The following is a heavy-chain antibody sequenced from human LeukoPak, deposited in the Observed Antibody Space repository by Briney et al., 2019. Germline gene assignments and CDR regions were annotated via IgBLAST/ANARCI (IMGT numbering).Heavy chain of an antibody. J-gene: IGHJ6*02. D-gene: IGHD6-13*01. CDR1: GGTFSNYA. CDR3: ARSSHSRIAAAGSDYYGMDV. CDR2: INPNSGGT. V-gene: IGHV1-2*02. Sequence: ASVKVSCKASGGTFSNYAISWVRQAPGQGLEWMGWINPNSGGTNYAQKFQGRVTMTRDTSISTAYMELSRLRSDDTAVYYCARSSHSRIAAAGSDYYGMDVWGQGTTVTVSS.